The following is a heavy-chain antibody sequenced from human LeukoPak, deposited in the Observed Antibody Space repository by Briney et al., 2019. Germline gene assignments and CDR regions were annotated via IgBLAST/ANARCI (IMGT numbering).Heavy chain of an antibody. CDR1: GGSISSSNW. J-gene: IGHJ4*02. V-gene: IGHV4-4*02. D-gene: IGHD4-11*01. Sequence: PSETLSLTCAVSGGSISSSNWWNWVRQPPGEGLEWIGEIYHNGNSNYNPSLKSRVTISIDKSENQFSLRLNSVTAADTAVYYCATSVDYSIDSWGQGTLVTVSS. CDR2: IYHNGNS. CDR3: ATSVDYSIDS.